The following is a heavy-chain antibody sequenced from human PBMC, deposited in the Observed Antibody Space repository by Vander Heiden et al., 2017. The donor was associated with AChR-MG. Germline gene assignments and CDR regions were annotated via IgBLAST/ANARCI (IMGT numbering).Heavy chain of an antibody. J-gene: IGHJ4*02. CDR1: AFIFIAYY. CDR3: ARGRQRGYCSGGSCHSYDH. V-gene: IGHV3-11*06. CDR2: ISRSSSYA. Sequence: QVPLVESGGGLVKPGGSLTLPCAASAFIFIAYYMTWIRQAPGMGLEWVSFISRSSSYANYADSVKGRFTISRDNAKNSLFLQLNSLRVEDTAVYYCARGRQRGYCSGGSCHSYDHWGQGTLVTVSS. D-gene: IGHD2-15*01.